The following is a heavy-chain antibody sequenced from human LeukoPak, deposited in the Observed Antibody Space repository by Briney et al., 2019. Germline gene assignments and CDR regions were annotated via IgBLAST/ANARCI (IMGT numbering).Heavy chain of an antibody. V-gene: IGHV1-46*01. CDR2: INPSGGST. J-gene: IGHJ4*02. Sequence: ASVKVSCKASGYTFTSYYMHWVRQAPGQGLEWMGIINPSGGSTSYAQKFQGRVTMTRGTSTSTVYMELSSLRSEDTAVYYCARVRPDYYGSGSYFFDYWGQGTLVTVSS. CDR1: GYTFTSYY. D-gene: IGHD3-10*01. CDR3: ARVRPDYYGSGSYFFDY.